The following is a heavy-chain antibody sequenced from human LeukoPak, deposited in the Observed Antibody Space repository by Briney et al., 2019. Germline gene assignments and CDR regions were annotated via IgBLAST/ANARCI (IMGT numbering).Heavy chain of an antibody. CDR3: AKSNGYGLVDI. D-gene: IGHD3-10*01. CDR1: GGSISTSNYY. V-gene: IGHV4-39*07. CDR2: IFYSGST. Sequence: PSETLSLTCTVSGGSISTSNYYWGWIRQPPGKGLEWIGNIFYSGSTYYSPSLRSRVTISLDTSRNQFSLKLNSVTAADTAVYYCAKSNGYGLVDIWXQGTMXTVSX. J-gene: IGHJ3*02.